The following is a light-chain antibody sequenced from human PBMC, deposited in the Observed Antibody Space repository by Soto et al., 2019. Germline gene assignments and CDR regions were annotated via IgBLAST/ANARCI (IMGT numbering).Light chain of an antibody. CDR2: DDS. CDR1: NIGGKS. J-gene: IGLJ1*01. V-gene: IGLV3-21*02. Sequence: SYELTHPPSVSVAPGQTARITCGGNNIGGKSVHWYQQKPGQAPVLVVYDDSDRPSGIPDRFSGSNSGDTATLTIRRVEAGDEADYYCHVWDSSSDHYVFGTGTKLTVL. CDR3: HVWDSSSDHYV.